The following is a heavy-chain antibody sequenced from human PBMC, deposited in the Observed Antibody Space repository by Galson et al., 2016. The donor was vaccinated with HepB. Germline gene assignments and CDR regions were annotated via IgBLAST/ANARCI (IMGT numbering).Heavy chain of an antibody. CDR3: ARDHGGTARGYYDGMDV. Sequence: QSGAEVKKPGESLKISCKASGYTFTSYGISWVRQAPGQGLEWMGWISAYNGNTKYAQKFQGRVTMTTDTSTSTAYMELRSLRSDDTAVYYCARDHGGTARGYYDGMDVWGQGTTVTVSS. CDR1: GYTFTSYG. D-gene: IGHD1-7*01. CDR2: ISAYNGNT. V-gene: IGHV1-18*01. J-gene: IGHJ6*02.